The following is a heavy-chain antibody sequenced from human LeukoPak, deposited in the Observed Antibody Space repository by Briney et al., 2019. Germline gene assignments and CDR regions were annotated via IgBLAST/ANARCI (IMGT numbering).Heavy chain of an antibody. D-gene: IGHD6-19*01. CDR2: ISSSGSTI. V-gene: IGHV3-11*01. Sequence: GGSLRLSCAASGFTVSSNYMSWIRQAPGKGLEWVSYISSSGSTIYYADSVKGRFTISRDNAKNSLYLQMNSLRAEDTAVYYCATAEGGYSSGWTTLFDYWGQGTLVTVSS. CDR3: ATAEGGYSSGWTTLFDY. J-gene: IGHJ4*02. CDR1: GFTVSSNY.